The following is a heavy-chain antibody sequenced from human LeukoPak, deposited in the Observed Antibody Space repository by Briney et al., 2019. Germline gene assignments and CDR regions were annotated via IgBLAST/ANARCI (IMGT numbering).Heavy chain of an antibody. Sequence: TGGSLRLSCAASGFTFSSYGMPWVRQAPGKGLEWVAVISYDGSNKYYADSVKGRFTISRDNSKNTLYLQMNSLRAEDTAVYYCAKDRRGYSYGCVDYWGQGTLVTVSS. CDR3: AKDRRGYSYGCVDY. J-gene: IGHJ4*02. CDR2: ISYDGSNK. D-gene: IGHD5-18*01. CDR1: GFTFSSYG. V-gene: IGHV3-30*18.